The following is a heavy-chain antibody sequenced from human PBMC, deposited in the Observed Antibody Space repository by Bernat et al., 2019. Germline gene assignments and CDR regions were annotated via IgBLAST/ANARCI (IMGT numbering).Heavy chain of an antibody. D-gene: IGHD3-22*01. CDR3: ATRLGLSYYDSSGYPISGFDY. Sequence: QVQLVQSGAEVKKPGASVKVSCKVSGYTLTELSMHWVRQAPGNGLEWMGGFDPEDGETIYAQKFQGKVTMTEDTSTDAAYMELSSLRSEDTAVYYCATRLGLSYYDSSGYPISGFDYWGQGTLVTVSS. CDR1: GYTLTELS. J-gene: IGHJ4*02. V-gene: IGHV1-24*01. CDR2: FDPEDGET.